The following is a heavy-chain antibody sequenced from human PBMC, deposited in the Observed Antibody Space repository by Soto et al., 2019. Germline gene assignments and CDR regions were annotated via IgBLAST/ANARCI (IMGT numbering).Heavy chain of an antibody. CDR3: ARVGPSGGYFRGGSCYWFDP. CDR1: GGTFSSYA. J-gene: IGHJ5*02. CDR2: IIPIFGTA. Sequence: QVQLVQSGAEVKKPGSSVKVSCKASGGTFSSYAISWVRQAPGQGLEWMGWIIPIFGTANYAQKFQGRVTITAYESTSIAYMERSSLRSEDPAVYYWARVGPSGGYFRGGSCYWFDPLGQGTLGTFSS. V-gene: IGHV1-69*01. D-gene: IGHD2-15*01.